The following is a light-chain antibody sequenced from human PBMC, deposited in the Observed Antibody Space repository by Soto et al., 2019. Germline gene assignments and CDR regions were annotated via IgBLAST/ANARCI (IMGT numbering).Light chain of an antibody. J-gene: IGKJ1*01. CDR2: GAS. V-gene: IGKV3D-15*01. Sequence: EIVMTQSPATLSVSPGERATLSCRASQSVSSNLAWYQQKPGQAPRLLIYGASIRATGIPARFSGSGSGTEFTLTISSLQSEDFAVYYCQKYNNWPRTFGQGTKV. CDR1: QSVSSN. CDR3: QKYNNWPRT.